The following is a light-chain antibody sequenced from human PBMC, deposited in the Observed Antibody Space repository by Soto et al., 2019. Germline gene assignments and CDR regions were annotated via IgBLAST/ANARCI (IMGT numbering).Light chain of an antibody. V-gene: IGLV2-14*01. CDR1: SSDVGDYNY. J-gene: IGLJ2*01. CDR2: DVS. CDR3: SSYSRRSTVV. Sequence: QSALTQPASVSGSPGQSITISCTGTSSDVGDYNYVSWYQQHPGKAPKLVLYDVSNRPSGSSNRFSGSKSGNTASLTISGLEAEDEADYYCSSYSRRSTVVFGGGTKLTVL.